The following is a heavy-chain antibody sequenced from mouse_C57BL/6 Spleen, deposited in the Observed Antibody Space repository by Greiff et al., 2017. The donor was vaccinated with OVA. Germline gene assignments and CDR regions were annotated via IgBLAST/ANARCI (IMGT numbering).Heavy chain of an antibody. D-gene: IGHD1-1*01. CDR2: IWSDGST. CDR1: GFSLTSYG. J-gene: IGHJ3*01. Sequence: QVQLQQSGPGLVAPSQSLSITCTVSGFSLTSYGVHWVRQPPGKGLEWLVVIWSDGSTTYNSALKSRLSISKDNSKSQVFLKMNSLQTDDTAMYYCARDGTTVEGAWFAYWGQGTLVTVSA. V-gene: IGHV2-6*03. CDR3: ARDGTTVEGAWFAY.